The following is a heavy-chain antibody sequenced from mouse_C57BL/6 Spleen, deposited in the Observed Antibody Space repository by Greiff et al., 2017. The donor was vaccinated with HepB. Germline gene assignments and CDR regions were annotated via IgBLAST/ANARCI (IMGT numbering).Heavy chain of an antibody. J-gene: IGHJ4*01. CDR3: ARRDCNYERGYYAMDY. CDR1: GYTFTSYG. Sequence: VQLQQSGAELARPGASVKLSCKASGYTFTSYGISWVKQRTGQGLEWIGEIYPRSGNTYYNEKFKGKATLTADKSSSTAYMELRSLTSEDSAVYFCARRDCNYERGYYAMDYWGQGTSVTVSS. CDR2: IYPRSGNT. V-gene: IGHV1-81*01. D-gene: IGHD2-1*01.